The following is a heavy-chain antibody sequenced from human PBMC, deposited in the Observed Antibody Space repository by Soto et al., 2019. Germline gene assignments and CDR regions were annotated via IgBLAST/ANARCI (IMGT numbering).Heavy chain of an antibody. Sequence: SETLSLTCTVSGGSISSGGYYWSWIRQHPGKGLEWIGYIYYSGSTYYNPSLKSRVTISVDTSKNQFSLKLSSVTASDTAVYYCARVPAYDSSGYPYYFDYWGQGTLVTVSS. CDR2: IYYSGST. V-gene: IGHV4-31*03. J-gene: IGHJ4*02. D-gene: IGHD3-22*01. CDR3: ARVPAYDSSGYPYYFDY. CDR1: GGSISSGGYY.